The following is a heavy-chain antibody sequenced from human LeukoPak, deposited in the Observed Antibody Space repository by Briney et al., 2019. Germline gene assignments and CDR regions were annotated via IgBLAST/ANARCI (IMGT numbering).Heavy chain of an antibody. V-gene: IGHV4-30-4*01. Sequence: PSQTLSLTCTVSGGSISSGDYYWSWIRQPPVKGLEWIGYIYYSGSTYYNPSLKSRVTISVDTSKNQFSLKLSSVTAADTAVYYCAREQYYYDSSGYYYYYYGMDVWGQGTTVTVSS. CDR3: AREQYYYDSSGYYYYYYGMDV. D-gene: IGHD3-22*01. CDR2: IYYSGST. J-gene: IGHJ6*02. CDR1: GGSISSGDYY.